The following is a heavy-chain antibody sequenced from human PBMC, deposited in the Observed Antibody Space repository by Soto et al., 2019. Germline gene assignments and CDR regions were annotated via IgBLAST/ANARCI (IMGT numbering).Heavy chain of an antibody. Sequence: VGSLRLSCAASGFTFSSYAVSWVRQAPGKGLEWVSAISGSGGSTYYADSVKGRFTISRDNSKNTLYLQMNSLRAEDTAVYYCAKGTSYYDFWSGSQGDTWFDPWGQGTLVTVSS. CDR1: GFTFSSYA. D-gene: IGHD3-3*01. V-gene: IGHV3-23*01. J-gene: IGHJ5*02. CDR2: ISGSGGST. CDR3: AKGTSYYDFWSGSQGDTWFDP.